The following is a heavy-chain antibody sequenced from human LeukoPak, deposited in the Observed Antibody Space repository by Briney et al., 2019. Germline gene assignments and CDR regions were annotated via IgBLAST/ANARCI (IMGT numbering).Heavy chain of an antibody. D-gene: IGHD6-13*01. V-gene: IGHV3-66*02. J-gene: IGHJ4*02. CDR3: ASRGASSSWNYFDY. Sequence: GGSLRLSCAASGFTVSSNYMTWVRQAPGKGLEWVSIIYSGGSTYYAESVKDRFTISRDNSKNTLYLQMNSLRAEDTAVYYCASRGASSSWNYFDYWGRGTLVTVSS. CDR2: IYSGGST. CDR1: GFTVSSNY.